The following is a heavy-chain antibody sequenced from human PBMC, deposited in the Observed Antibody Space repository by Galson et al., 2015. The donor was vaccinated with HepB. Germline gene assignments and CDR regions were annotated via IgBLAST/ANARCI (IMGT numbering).Heavy chain of an antibody. J-gene: IGHJ6*02. CDR3: ARVVRQPGRAKVGYYYYYGMDV. CDR2: FDPEDGET. CDR1: GYTLTELS. Sequence: SVKVSCKVSGYTLTELSMHWVRQAPGKGLEWMGGFDPEDGETIYAQKFQGRVTITADKSTSTAYMELSSLRSEDTAVYYCARVVRQPGRAKVGYYYYYGMDVWGQGTTVTVSS. V-gene: IGHV1-24*01. D-gene: IGHD1-26*01.